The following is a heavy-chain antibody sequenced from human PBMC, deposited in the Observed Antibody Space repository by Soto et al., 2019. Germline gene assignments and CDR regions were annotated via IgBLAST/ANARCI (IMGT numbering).Heavy chain of an antibody. CDR2: ISGGGGST. V-gene: IGHV3-23*01. D-gene: IGHD6-19*01. CDR3: AKRAGYKSGGFDN. J-gene: IGHJ4*02. Sequence: GGALRLSWAASGFTFNNYAMIWVRQAPGKGLEWVAGISGGGGSTYYADPVKGRFTISRDNSKTTLYLQMNSLTVDDTAVYHCAKRAGYKSGGFDNWGQGTLVTVAS. CDR1: GFTFNNYA.